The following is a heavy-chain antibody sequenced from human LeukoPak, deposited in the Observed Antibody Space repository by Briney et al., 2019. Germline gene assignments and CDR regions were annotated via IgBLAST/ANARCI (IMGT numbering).Heavy chain of an antibody. J-gene: IGHJ4*02. CDR3: AREDRYYDSSGYYFGY. Sequence: GRSLRLSCAASGFTFSSYAMHWVRQAPGKGLEWVAVISYDGSNKYYADSVKGRFTISRDNSKNTLYLQMNSLRAEDTAVYYCAREDRYYDSSGYYFGYWGQGTLVTVSS. CDR2: ISYDGSNK. D-gene: IGHD3-22*01. V-gene: IGHV3-30-3*01. CDR1: GFTFSSYA.